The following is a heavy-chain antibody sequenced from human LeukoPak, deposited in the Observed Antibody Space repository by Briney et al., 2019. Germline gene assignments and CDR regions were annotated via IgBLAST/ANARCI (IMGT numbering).Heavy chain of an antibody. V-gene: IGHV3-23*01. D-gene: IGHD3-9*01. Sequence: GASLRLSCAAPGFTFSNYAMSWVRQAPGKGLEWVSAILGSGGSTYYADSVKGRFTVSRDNSKSTLYLQMNSLRAEDTALYYCAKWGDYDVLTGYYVPDYWGQGTLVTVSS. CDR2: ILGSGGST. CDR1: GFTFSNYA. CDR3: AKWGDYDVLTGYYVPDY. J-gene: IGHJ4*02.